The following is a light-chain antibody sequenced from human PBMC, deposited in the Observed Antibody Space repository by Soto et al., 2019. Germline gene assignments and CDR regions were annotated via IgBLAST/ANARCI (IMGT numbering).Light chain of an antibody. V-gene: IGKV3-20*01. CDR1: QSVYSNS. Sequence: EIVLTQSPGTLSLSPGDRATLSCRASQSVYSNSLAWYQQKSRQAPRLLIFGASNRAIGIPDRFSGSGSGTDFTLSISRLEPEDFAVYYCPQYGSSPYTFGQGTKLETK. CDR2: GAS. CDR3: PQYGSSPYT. J-gene: IGKJ2*01.